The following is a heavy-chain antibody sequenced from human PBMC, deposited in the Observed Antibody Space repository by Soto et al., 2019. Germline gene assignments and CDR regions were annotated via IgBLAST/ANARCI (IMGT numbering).Heavy chain of an antibody. D-gene: IGHD6-19*01. CDR2: INDSGDLR. Sequence: GGSLRLSCVASGFTFGSYAMSWVRRAPGKGLEWVSTINDSGDLRYYAESVRGRFTISRDNSRNTLYLQVNDLRAEDTARYHCAKAFGDWYPFEKWGLGALVTVSS. J-gene: IGHJ4*02. CDR1: GFTFGSYA. CDR3: AKAFGDWYPFEK. V-gene: IGHV3-23*01.